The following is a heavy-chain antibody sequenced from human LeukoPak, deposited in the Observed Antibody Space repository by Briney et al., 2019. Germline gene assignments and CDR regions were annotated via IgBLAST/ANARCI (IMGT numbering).Heavy chain of an antibody. CDR2: IYPDDSDT. V-gene: IGHV5-51*01. D-gene: IGHD3-22*01. J-gene: IGHJ3*01. CDR1: GYSFTTYW. CDR3: ARPNITSYYDSRGYDAFDV. Sequence: GESLKISCKVSGYSFTTYWIAWVRQMPGKGLEWMGIIYPDDSDTRYSPSFQGQVTISADKSVRTAYLQWSSLKASDTAMYYCARPNITSYYDSRGYDAFDVWGQGTMVTVSS.